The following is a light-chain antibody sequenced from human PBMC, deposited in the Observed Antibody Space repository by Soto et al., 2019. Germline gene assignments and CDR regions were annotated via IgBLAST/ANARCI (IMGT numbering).Light chain of an antibody. V-gene: IGKV3-20*01. Sequence: EIVLTQSPGTLSLSPGERATLSCRASKSVRTSSLACNQQKPGQAPRLLIYGASSRATGIPDRFSGSGSGTDFTLTISRLEPEDFAVYYCQQYGSSLLFTFGPGTKVDIK. J-gene: IGKJ3*01. CDR1: KSVRTSS. CDR3: QQYGSSLLFT. CDR2: GAS.